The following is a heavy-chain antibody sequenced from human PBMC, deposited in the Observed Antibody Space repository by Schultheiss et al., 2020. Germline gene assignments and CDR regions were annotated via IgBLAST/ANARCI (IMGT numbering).Heavy chain of an antibody. J-gene: IGHJ4*02. Sequence: ASVKVSCKASGYTFTGYYIHWVRQAPGQGLEWVGWINPNSGGTNYAQKFQGRVTMTRDTSISTAYMELSRLRSDDTSVYYCARDSDYGDYAVDYWGQGTLVTVSS. D-gene: IGHD4-17*01. CDR3: ARDSDYGDYAVDY. CDR1: GYTFTGYY. CDR2: INPNSGGT. V-gene: IGHV1-2*02.